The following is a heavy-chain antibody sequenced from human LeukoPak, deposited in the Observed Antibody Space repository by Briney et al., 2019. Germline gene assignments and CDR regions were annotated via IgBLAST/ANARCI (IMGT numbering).Heavy chain of an antibody. V-gene: IGHV3-30*04. CDR1: GFTFSSYA. J-gene: IGHJ4*02. Sequence: PGGSLRLSCAASGFTFSSYAMHWVRQAPGKGLEWVAVISYDGSNKYYADSVKGRFTISRDNSKNTLYLQMNSLRAEDTAVYYCARDQDSYGYTLFDYWAREPWSPSPQ. D-gene: IGHD5-18*01. CDR2: ISYDGSNK. CDR3: ARDQDSYGYTLFDY.